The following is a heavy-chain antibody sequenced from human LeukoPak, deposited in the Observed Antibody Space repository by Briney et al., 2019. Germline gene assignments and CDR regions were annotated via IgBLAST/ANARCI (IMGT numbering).Heavy chain of an antibody. CDR3: AKDRSSSGGSLDY. CDR1: GCTFSSYA. D-gene: IGHD6-6*01. Sequence: PGGSLRLSCAASGCTFSSYAMSWVRQAPGKGLEWVSGISGSGGSTYYADSVKGRFTISRDNSKNTLYLQMNSLRAEDTAVYYCAKDRSSSGGSLDYWGQGTLVTVSS. CDR2: ISGSGGST. V-gene: IGHV3-23*01. J-gene: IGHJ4*02.